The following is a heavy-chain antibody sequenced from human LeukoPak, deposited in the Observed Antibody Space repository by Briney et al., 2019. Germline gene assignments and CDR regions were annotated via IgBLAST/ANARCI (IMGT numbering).Heavy chain of an antibody. J-gene: IGHJ4*02. CDR3: ARGGLTPIAAAATLTHFDS. CDR1: GGSISSYY. D-gene: IGHD6-13*01. V-gene: IGHV4-4*07. Sequence: PSETLSLTCTVSGGSISSYYWSWIRQPAGKGLEWIGRIYTSGSTNYNPSLKSRVTMSVDTSKNQFSLKLSSVTAADTAVYYCARGGLTPIAAAATLTHFDSWGQGTLVTVSS. CDR2: IYTSGST.